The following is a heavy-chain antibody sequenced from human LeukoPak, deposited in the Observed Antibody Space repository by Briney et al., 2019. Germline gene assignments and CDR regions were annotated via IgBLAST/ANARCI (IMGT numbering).Heavy chain of an antibody. CDR3: ARLGMSDIVVVPAAMGEYNWFDP. CDR1: GGSISSYY. Sequence: SETLTLTCTVSGGSISSYYWSWIRQPPGKGLEWIAYIYYSGSTNYNPSLKSRVTISVDTSKNQFSLKLSSVTAADTAVYYCARLGMSDIVVVPAAMGEYNWFDPWGQGTLVTVSS. CDR2: IYYSGST. V-gene: IGHV4-59*08. J-gene: IGHJ5*02. D-gene: IGHD2-2*01.